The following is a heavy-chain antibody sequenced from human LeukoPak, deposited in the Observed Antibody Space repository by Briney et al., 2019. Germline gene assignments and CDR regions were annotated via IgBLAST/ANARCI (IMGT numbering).Heavy chain of an antibody. CDR2: IIPIFGTA. Sequence: GASVKVSCKASGYTFTGYYMHWVRQAPGQGLEWMGGIIPIFGTANYAQKFQGRVTITADESPSTAYLELSSLRSEDTAVYYCARSYYDSSGYFQSPYNWFDPWGQGTLVTVSS. J-gene: IGHJ5*02. D-gene: IGHD3-22*01. CDR1: GYTFTGYY. V-gene: IGHV1-69*13. CDR3: ARSYYDSSGYFQSPYNWFDP.